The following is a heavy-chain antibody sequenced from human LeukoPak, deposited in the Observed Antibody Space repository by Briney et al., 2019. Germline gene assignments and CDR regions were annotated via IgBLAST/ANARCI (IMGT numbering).Heavy chain of an antibody. Sequence: GGSLRLSCAASGFTFSSYAMNWVRQAPGKGLEWVSAIGGSGGSTYYADSVKGRFTISRDNSKNTLYLQMNSLRAEDTAVYYCAKDSVVVTAIVDYWGQGTLVTVSS. J-gene: IGHJ4*02. CDR3: AKDSVVVTAIVDY. V-gene: IGHV3-23*01. CDR1: GFTFSSYA. CDR2: IGGSGGST. D-gene: IGHD2-21*02.